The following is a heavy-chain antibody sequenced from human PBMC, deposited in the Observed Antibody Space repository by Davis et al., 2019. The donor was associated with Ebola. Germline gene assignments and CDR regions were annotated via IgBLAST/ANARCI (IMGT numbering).Heavy chain of an antibody. Sequence: PSETLSLTCTVSGGSISSYYWSWIRQPPGKGLEWIGYIYYSGSTNYNPSLKSRVTISVDTSKNQFSLKLSSVTAADTAVYYCARARYSYGYGDYWGQGTLVTVSS. CDR3: ARARYSYGYGDY. CDR1: GGSISSYY. J-gene: IGHJ4*02. CDR2: IYYSGST. V-gene: IGHV4-59*01. D-gene: IGHD5-18*01.